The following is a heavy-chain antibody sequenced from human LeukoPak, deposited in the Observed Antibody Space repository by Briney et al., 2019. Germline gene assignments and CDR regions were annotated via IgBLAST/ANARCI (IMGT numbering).Heavy chain of an antibody. D-gene: IGHD6-13*01. J-gene: IGHJ4*02. V-gene: IGHV3-15*01. CDR1: GFTFSNAW. Sequence: GGSLRLSCAASGFTFSNAWMSWVRQAPGKGLEWVGRIKSKTDGGTTDYAAPVKGRLTISRDDSKNTLYLQMNSLKTEDTAVYYCTTDQVGSSWPYYFDYWGQGTLVTVSS. CDR2: IKSKTDGGTT. CDR3: TTDQVGSSWPYYFDY.